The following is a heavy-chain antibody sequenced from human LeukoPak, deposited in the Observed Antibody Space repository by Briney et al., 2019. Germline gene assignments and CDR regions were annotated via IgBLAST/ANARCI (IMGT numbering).Heavy chain of an antibody. J-gene: IGHJ3*02. CDR3: ARDRGYSYGYAFDI. V-gene: IGHV4-59*01. D-gene: IGHD5-18*01. CDR2: IYYTGST. Sequence: SETLSLTRTVSGDSISDYYWSWIRQPPGKGLEWIGYIYYTGSTNYNPSLKSRVTISVDTSKIHFSLKLNSVTAADTAVYYCARDRGYSYGYAFDIWGQGTMVTVSS. CDR1: GDSISDYY.